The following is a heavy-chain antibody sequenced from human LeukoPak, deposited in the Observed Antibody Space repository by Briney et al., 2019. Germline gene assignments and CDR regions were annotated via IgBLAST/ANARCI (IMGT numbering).Heavy chain of an antibody. V-gene: IGHV2-5*01. Sequence: SGPTLVEPTQTLTLTCTFSGFSLSTSGVGVGWIRQPPGKALEWLALIYWNDDKRYSPSLKSRLTITKDTSKNQVVLTMTNMDPVDTATYYCAHRSVLMVYAEFDYWGQGTLVTVSS. D-gene: IGHD2-8*01. J-gene: IGHJ4*02. CDR3: AHRSVLMVYAEFDY. CDR1: GFSLSTSGVG. CDR2: IYWNDDK.